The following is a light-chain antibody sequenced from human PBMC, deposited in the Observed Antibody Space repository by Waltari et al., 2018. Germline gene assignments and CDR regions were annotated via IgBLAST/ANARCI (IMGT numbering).Light chain of an antibody. CDR2: GDT. CDR3: QSYDTGLSGSYV. Sequence: QSVLTQPPSVSGAPGQRVTISCTGSSSNIGAGFDVHWYQQLPGTAPKLLIYGDTNRPSGVPDRFSGSKSDTSASLAITGLQAEDEADYYCQSYDTGLSGSYVFGTGTKVTVL. CDR1: SSNIGAGFD. J-gene: IGLJ1*01. V-gene: IGLV1-40*01.